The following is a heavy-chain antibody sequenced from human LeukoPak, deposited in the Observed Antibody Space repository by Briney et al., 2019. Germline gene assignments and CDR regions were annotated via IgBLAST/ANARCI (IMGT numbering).Heavy chain of an antibody. D-gene: IGHD1-26*01. CDR1: GGSISSYY. CDR2: IYYSGST. CDR3: ARRIVGATGALDYYYYYMDV. J-gene: IGHJ6*03. V-gene: IGHV4-59*01. Sequence: SETLSLTCTVSGGSISSYYWSWIRQPPGKGLEWIGYIYYSGSTNYNPPLKSRVTISVDTSKNQFSLKLSSVTAADTAVYYCARRIVGATGALDYYYYYMDVWGKGTTVTASS.